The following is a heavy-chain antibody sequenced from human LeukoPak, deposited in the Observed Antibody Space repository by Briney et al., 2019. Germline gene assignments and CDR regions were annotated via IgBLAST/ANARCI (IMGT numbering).Heavy chain of an antibody. V-gene: IGHV4-59*11. J-gene: IGHJ3*02. D-gene: IGHD4-17*01. CDR3: ARDLVTVTKGFDI. CDR2: ISYIGST. Sequence: SQTLSLTCAVSDDSFSSHYWTWIRQPPGKGLEWIGYISYIGSTNYNPSLKSRVTISIDTSKNQFSLKLSSVTAADTAVYYCARDLVTVTKGFDIWGQGTMVSVSS. CDR1: DDSFSSHY.